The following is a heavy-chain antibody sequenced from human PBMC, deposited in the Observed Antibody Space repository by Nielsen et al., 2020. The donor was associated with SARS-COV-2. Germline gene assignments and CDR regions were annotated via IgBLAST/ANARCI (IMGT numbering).Heavy chain of an antibody. CDR1: GFTFSSYG. V-gene: IGHV3-7*01. CDR2: IKQDGSEK. J-gene: IGHJ4*02. CDR3: AKAAYDSPTYFDY. Sequence: GGSLRLSCAASGFTFSSYGMHWVRQAPGKGLEWVANIKQDGSEKYYVDSVKGRFTISRDNAKNSLYLQMNSLRAEDTAVYYCAKAAYDSPTYFDYWGQGTLVTVSS. D-gene: IGHD3-22*01.